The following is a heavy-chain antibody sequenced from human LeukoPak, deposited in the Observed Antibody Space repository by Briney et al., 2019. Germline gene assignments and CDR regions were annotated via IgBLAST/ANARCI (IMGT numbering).Heavy chain of an antibody. CDR1: GGSFSGYY. V-gene: IGHV4-34*01. CDR3: ARARAYSSSWYDTNWFDP. J-gene: IGHJ5*02. D-gene: IGHD6-13*01. CDR2: INHSGST. Sequence: PSETLSLTCAVYGGSFSGYYWSWIRQPPGKGLEWIGEINHSGSTNYNPSLKSRVTISVDTSKNQFSLKLSSVTAADTAVYYCARARAYSSSWYDTNWFDPWGQGTLVTVSS.